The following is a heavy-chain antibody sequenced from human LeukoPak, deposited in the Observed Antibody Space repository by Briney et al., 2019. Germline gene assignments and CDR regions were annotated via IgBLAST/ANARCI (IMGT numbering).Heavy chain of an antibody. Sequence: PGGSLRLSCAASGFTFRDSAMSWVRQAPGKGLEWVSLISFSGDNTYYADSVKGRFTISRDNSKDTLYLQMNSLRAEDTAIYYCARHGTRYYDFWSGYFDYWGQGTLVTVSS. CDR1: GFTFRDSA. CDR2: ISFSGDNT. J-gene: IGHJ4*02. D-gene: IGHD3-3*01. V-gene: IGHV3-23*01. CDR3: ARHGTRYYDFWSGYFDY.